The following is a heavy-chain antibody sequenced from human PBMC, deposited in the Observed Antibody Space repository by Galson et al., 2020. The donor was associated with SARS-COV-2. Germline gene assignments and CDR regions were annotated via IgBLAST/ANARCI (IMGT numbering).Heavy chain of an antibody. CDR2: ISGSGGST. V-gene: IGHV3-23*01. D-gene: IGHD1-26*01. CDR3: AKDWRIVGASSYFDY. CDR1: GFTFSSYA. Sequence: GGSLRLSCAASGFTFSSYAMSWVRQAPGKGLEWVSAISGSGGSTYYADSVKGRFTISRDNSKNTLYLQMNSLRAEDTAVYYCAKDWRIVGASSYFDYWGQGTLVTVSS. J-gene: IGHJ4*02.